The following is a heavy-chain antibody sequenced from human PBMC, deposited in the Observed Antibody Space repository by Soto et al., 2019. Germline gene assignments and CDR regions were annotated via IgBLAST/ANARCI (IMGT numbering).Heavy chain of an antibody. D-gene: IGHD5-12*01. V-gene: IGHV3-48*01. Sequence: GGSLRLSCAASGFTFSSYSMNWVRQAPGKGLEWVSYISSSSSTIYYADSVKGRFTISRDNAKNSLYLQMNSLRAEDTAVYYCARSMSEVKWLRLFDYWGQGTLVTVSS. CDR1: GFTFSSYS. CDR3: ARSMSEVKWLRLFDY. CDR2: ISSSSSTI. J-gene: IGHJ4*02.